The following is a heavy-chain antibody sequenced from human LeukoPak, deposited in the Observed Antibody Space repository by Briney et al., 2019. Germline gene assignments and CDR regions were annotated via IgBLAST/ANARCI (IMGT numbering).Heavy chain of an antibody. CDR2: IDLNSGDR. Sequence: GASVTLSFTSSVYSFTVYFNHWVRHAPGQGQEWMGCIDLNSGDRKYAYKFQGRVSIPRDTATRTDYMELRRLRSDEKAAYFCAGSGRTGYSLAYWGQGTRVTVPS. D-gene: IGHD3/OR15-3a*01. CDR1: VYSFTVYF. V-gene: IGHV1-2*07. J-gene: IGHJ4*02. CDR3: AGSGRTGYSLAY.